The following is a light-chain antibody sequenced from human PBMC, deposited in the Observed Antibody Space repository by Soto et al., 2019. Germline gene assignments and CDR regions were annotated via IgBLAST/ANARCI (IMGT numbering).Light chain of an antibody. CDR1: QSVRSNY. J-gene: IGKJ2*01. CDR3: QQYGGSPYT. CDR2: GAS. Sequence: EIVLTQSPGTLSLSPGERATLSCRASQSVRSNYLAWYQQKPGQAPRLLIYGASSMATGIPDRFSGTGSGTAFTLTISRLEPEDFAVYYCQQYGGSPYTFGQGTKLEIK. V-gene: IGKV3-20*01.